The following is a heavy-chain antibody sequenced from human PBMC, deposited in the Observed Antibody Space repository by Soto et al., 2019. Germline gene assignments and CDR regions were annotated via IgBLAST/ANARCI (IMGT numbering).Heavy chain of an antibody. CDR3: ARDSSGFNSHDAFDI. D-gene: IGHD3-22*01. CDR1: GYTFAIYD. Sequence: ASVKVSCKASGYTFAIYDINWVRQAPGQGLEWMGWISPYNGNINYAQRVQGRVTMTTDTSTSTAYMELRSLRSDDTAVYYCARDSSGFNSHDAFDIWGQGTMVTVSS. V-gene: IGHV1-18*01. J-gene: IGHJ3*02. CDR2: ISPYNGNI.